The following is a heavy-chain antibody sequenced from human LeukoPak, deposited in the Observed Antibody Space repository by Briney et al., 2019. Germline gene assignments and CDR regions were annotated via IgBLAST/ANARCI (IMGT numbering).Heavy chain of an antibody. CDR3: PKPSGSGVDY. V-gene: IGHV3-30*02. CDR2: IRYDGSNE. Sequence: PGGTLRLSCGASGFTFSTHDMHWVRQAPGKGLEWVAFIRYDGSNEYYADSVKGGFTIYRDNSKNTLYIQMNSVTSEDTALYYCPKPSGSGVDYWGQGTRVTVSS. D-gene: IGHD1-26*01. J-gene: IGHJ4*01. CDR1: GFTFSTHD.